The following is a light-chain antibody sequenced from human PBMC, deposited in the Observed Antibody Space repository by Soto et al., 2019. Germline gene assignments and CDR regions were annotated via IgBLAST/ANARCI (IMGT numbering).Light chain of an antibody. J-gene: IGKJ4*01. V-gene: IGKV3-20*01. Sequence: EIVLTQSPGTLSLSPGERATLSCRASQSVSTSYLASYQQKPGQAPRLLIYGASSRATGIPDRFSGGGSGTDFTLTISRLEPEDFAVYYCQQYGSSPRRAFGGGTKVEIK. CDR1: QSVSTSY. CDR3: QQYGSSPRRA. CDR2: GAS.